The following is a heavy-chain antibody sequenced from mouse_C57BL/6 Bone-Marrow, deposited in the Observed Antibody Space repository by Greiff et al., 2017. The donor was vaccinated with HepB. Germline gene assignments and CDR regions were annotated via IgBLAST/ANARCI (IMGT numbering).Heavy chain of an antibody. V-gene: IGHV6-3*01. D-gene: IGHD4-1*01. J-gene: IGHJ3*01. CDR3: TGSGTGFAY. CDR2: IRLKSDNYAT. CDR1: GFTFSNYW. Sequence: ESGGGLVQPGGSMKLSCVASGFTFSNYWMSWVRQSPEKGLEWVAQIRLKSDNYATHYAESVKGRFTISRDDSKSSVYLQMNNLRAEDTGIYYCTGSGTGFAYWGQGTLVTVSA.